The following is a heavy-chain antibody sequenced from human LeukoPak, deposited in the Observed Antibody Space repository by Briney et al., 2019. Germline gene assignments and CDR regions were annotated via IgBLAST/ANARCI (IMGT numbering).Heavy chain of an antibody. Sequence: GASVKVSCEASGGTFSSYAISWVRQAPGQGLEWMGRIIPILGIANYAQKFQGRVTITADKSTSTAYMELSSLRSEDTAVYYCASSRGDCSGGSCKWFDPWGQGTLVTVSS. J-gene: IGHJ5*02. CDR3: ASSRGDCSGGSCKWFDP. V-gene: IGHV1-69*04. D-gene: IGHD2-15*01. CDR2: IIPILGIA. CDR1: GGTFSSYA.